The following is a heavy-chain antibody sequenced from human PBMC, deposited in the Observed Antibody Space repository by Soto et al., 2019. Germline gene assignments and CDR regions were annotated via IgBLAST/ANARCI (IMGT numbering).Heavy chain of an antibody. V-gene: IGHV3-73*01. J-gene: IGHJ5*02. CDR3: LDYDFWSGHHGSWFDP. CDR2: IRSKANSYAT. Sequence: GGSLRLSGSASGITFSGSAMHWVRQACGKGLEWVGRIRSKANSYATAYAASVKGRFTISRDDSKNTAYLQMNSLKTEDTAVYYCLDYDFWSGHHGSWFDPWGQGTLVTVSS. CDR1: GITFSGSA. D-gene: IGHD3-3*01.